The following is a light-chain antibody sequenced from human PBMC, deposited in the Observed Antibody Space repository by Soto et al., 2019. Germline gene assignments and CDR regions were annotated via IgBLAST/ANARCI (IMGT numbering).Light chain of an antibody. V-gene: IGLV2-23*01. CDR2: EDN. J-gene: IGLJ1*01. Sequence: QSVLTQPASVSGSPGQSITISCAGTSSDVGGYNLVSWYQQHPGKAPKLMIYEDNERPSGISNRFSGSKSGNTASLTISGLRAEDEADYFCCSYAGSSTYAFGTGTKHTVL. CDR3: CSYAGSSTYA. CDR1: SSDVGGYNL.